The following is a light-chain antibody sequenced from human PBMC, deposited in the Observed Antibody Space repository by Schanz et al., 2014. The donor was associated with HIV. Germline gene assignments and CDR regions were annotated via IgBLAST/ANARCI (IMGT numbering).Light chain of an antibody. Sequence: DIQMTQSPSTLSASVGDRVSMTCRSSQTIISELAWYQQKPGKAPNLLIYQASILETGVPSRFSGSGSGTEFTLTISSLQPDDFATYYCQQSNTFPYTFGQGTKLEIK. CDR3: QQSNTFPYT. CDR2: QAS. J-gene: IGKJ2*01. CDR1: QTIISE. V-gene: IGKV1-5*03.